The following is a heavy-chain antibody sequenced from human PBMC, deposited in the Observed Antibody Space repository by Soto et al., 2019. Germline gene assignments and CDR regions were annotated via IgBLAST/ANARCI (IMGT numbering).Heavy chain of an antibody. V-gene: IGHV4-31*03. CDR3: ARVTFEYQLLLGYYFDY. CDR1: GGSISSGGYY. D-gene: IGHD2-2*01. Sequence: QVQLQEAGPGLVKPSQTLSLTCTVSGGSISSGGYYWSWIRQHPGKGLEWIGYIYYSGSTYYNPSLKSRVTISVDTSKNQFSLKLSSVTAADTAVYYCARVTFEYQLLLGYYFDYWGQGTLVTVSS. J-gene: IGHJ4*02. CDR2: IYYSGST.